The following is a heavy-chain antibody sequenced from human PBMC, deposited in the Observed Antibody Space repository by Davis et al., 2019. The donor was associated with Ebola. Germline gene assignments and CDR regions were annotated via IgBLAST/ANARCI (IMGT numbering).Heavy chain of an antibody. V-gene: IGHV1-2*04. CDR1: GYTFTGYY. J-gene: IGHJ4*02. Sequence: VSVKVSCKASGYTFTGYYMHWVRQAPGQGLEWMGWINPNSGGTNYAQKFQGWVTMTRDTSISTAYMELSRLRSDDTAVYYCARDNVRGGLDYWGQGTLVTVSS. D-gene: IGHD2-8*01. CDR2: INPNSGGT. CDR3: ARDNVRGGLDY.